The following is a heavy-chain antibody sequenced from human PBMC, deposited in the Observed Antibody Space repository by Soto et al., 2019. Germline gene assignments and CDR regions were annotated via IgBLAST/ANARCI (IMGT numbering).Heavy chain of an antibody. V-gene: IGHV3-11*06. CDR2: IGGSSSHT. D-gene: IGHD2-21*02. CDR1: GFAFSDYY. CDR3: ARGVTDPPFDY. J-gene: IGHJ4*02. Sequence: QVQLVESGGGLVKPGGSLRLYCAASGFAFSDYYMTWIRQAPGKGLEWVSYIGGSSSHTNYADSMKGRFTISRDNARNSLYLQMNSLRAEDTAVYYCARGVTDPPFDYWGQGILVTVSS.